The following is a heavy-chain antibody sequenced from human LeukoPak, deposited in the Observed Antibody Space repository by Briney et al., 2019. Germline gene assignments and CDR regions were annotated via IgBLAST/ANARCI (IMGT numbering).Heavy chain of an antibody. CDR2: IYYSGST. J-gene: IGHJ6*02. CDR1: GGSISSYY. V-gene: IGHV4-59*01. Sequence: SETLSLTCSVSGGSISSYYWSWIRQPPGKGLEWIGYIYYSGSTNYNPSLKSRVTISVDTSKNQFSLKLSSVTAADTAAYYCARDNWNYGSSMDVWGQGTTVTVSS. CDR3: ARDNWNYGSSMDV. D-gene: IGHD1-7*01.